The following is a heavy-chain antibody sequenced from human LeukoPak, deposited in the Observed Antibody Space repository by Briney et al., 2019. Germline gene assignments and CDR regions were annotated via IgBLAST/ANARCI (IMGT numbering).Heavy chain of an antibody. D-gene: IGHD3-10*01. CDR2: IYYSGST. V-gene: IGHV4-59*01. Sequence: SETLSLTCTVSGGSIGSYYWSWIRQPPGKGLEWIGYIYYSGSTNYNPSLKSRVTISVDTSKNQFSLKLSSVTAADTAVYYWARERGVGYYGSGSYYIWGQGTLVTVSS. CDR1: GGSIGSYY. J-gene: IGHJ4*02. CDR3: ARERGVGYYGSGSYYI.